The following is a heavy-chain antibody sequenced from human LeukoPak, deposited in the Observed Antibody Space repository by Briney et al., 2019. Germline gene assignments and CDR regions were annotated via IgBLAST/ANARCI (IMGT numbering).Heavy chain of an antibody. CDR1: GGTFSSYA. CDR2: IIPIFGTA. Sequence: SVKVSCKASGGTFSSYAISWVRQPPGQGLEWMGGIIPIFGTANYAQKFQGRVTITADESTSTAYMELSSLRSEDTAVYYCARGDSGWYSFDYWGQGTLVTVSS. D-gene: IGHD6-19*01. CDR3: ARGDSGWYSFDY. V-gene: IGHV1-69*13. J-gene: IGHJ4*02.